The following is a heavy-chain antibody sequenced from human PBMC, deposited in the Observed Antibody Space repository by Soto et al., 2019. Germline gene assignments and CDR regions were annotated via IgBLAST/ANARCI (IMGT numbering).Heavy chain of an antibody. CDR3: ASGPPLRNNLRGDSFDY. D-gene: IGHD1-1*01. V-gene: IGHV3-11*01. Sequence: GGSLRLSCAASGLNFSDYYMSWFRQAPGEWLEWISYMRSGDSTIYYADSVKGRFTLSRDKANTSLYLHMSSLRAEDTAVYYCASGPPLRNNLRGDSFDYWGQGTLVTVSS. CDR1: GLNFSDYY. J-gene: IGHJ4*02. CDR2: MRSGDSTI.